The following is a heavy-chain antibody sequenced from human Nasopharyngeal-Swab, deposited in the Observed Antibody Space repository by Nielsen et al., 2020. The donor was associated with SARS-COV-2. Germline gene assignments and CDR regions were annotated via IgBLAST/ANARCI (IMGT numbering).Heavy chain of an antibody. D-gene: IGHD4-17*01. Sequence: WVRQAPGQGLEWMGRINPKGGSTNYAQKFLGRITMTRDTPTTTVYMELSSLRSEDTAVYYCARDIGDYRSFAYWGQGTLVTVSS. CDR3: ARDIGDYRSFAY. CDR2: INPKGGST. V-gene: IGHV1-46*01. J-gene: IGHJ4*02.